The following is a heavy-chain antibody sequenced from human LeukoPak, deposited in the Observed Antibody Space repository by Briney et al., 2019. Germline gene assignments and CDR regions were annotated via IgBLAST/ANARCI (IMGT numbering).Heavy chain of an antibody. CDR1: GFTLGDHA. CDR2: IRVKAYGATS. D-gene: IGHD2-21*02. Sequence: GGSLRLSCAASGFTLGDHAMTWFRQAPGKGLEWVGFIRVKAYGATSEYAASVEGRFAISRDDSKNIAYLQMNSLKTEDTAVYYCTRASGGPYCGGDCSYFDYWGQGTLVTVSS. V-gene: IGHV3-49*03. CDR3: TRASGGPYCGGDCSYFDY. J-gene: IGHJ4*02.